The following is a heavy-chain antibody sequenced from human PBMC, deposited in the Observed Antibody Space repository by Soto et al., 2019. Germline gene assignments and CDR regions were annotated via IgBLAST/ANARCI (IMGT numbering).Heavy chain of an antibody. V-gene: IGHV4-31*03. CDR2: IYYIGST. CDR1: CGSISSDGYY. CDR3: ARAVWVYAIWFDP. D-gene: IGHD2-8*01. Sequence: PSETLSRTRTVSCGSISSDGYYWSWIRQHPGKGLEWIGYIYYIGSTYYNPSLKIRVTISVDTSKNQFSLKLSSVTAADTAVYYCARAVWVYAIWFDPWGQGTLVTVSS. J-gene: IGHJ5*02.